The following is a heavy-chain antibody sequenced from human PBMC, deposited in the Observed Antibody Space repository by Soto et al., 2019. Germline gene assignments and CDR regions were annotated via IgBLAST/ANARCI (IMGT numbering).Heavy chain of an antibody. CDR3: ARARGGATHFDY. V-gene: IGHV1-18*01. Sequence: QVQLVQSGAEVKKPGASVKVSCKPSGYTFTSYGITWVRQAPGQGLEWMGWISAYNGNTNYAQKLQGRVTMTTGTTTSSAYMELRSLRSDDTAVYYCARARGGATHFDYWGQGGLVTVSS. CDR1: GYTFTSYG. J-gene: IGHJ4*02. CDR2: ISAYNGNT. D-gene: IGHD1-26*01.